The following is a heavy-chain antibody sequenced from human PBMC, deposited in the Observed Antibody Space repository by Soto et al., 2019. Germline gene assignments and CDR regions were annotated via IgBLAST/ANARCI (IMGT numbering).Heavy chain of an antibody. J-gene: IGHJ4*02. D-gene: IGHD5-12*01. V-gene: IGHV1-69*02. Sequence: QVQLVQSGAEVKKPGSSVKVSCKASGGTFSSYTISWVRQAPGQGLEWMGRIIPILGIANYAQKFQGRVTITADKSTSTAYMELSSLRSEDTAVYYCAGKWLRSGGYFDYWGQGTLVTVSS. CDR2: IIPILGIA. CDR3: AGKWLRSGGYFDY. CDR1: GGTFSSYT.